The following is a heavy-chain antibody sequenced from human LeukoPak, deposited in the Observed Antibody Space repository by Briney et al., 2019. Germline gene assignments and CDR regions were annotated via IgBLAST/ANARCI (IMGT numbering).Heavy chain of an antibody. CDR2: ISYDGSNK. D-gene: IGHD5-18*01. CDR3: ARDQWIQVWSENYYYGMDV. CDR1: GFTFSSYA. J-gene: IGHJ6*02. Sequence: PGGSLRLSCAASGFTFSSYAMHWVRQAPGKGLEWVAVISYDGSNKYYADSVKGRFTISRDNSKNTLYLQMNSLRAEDTAVYYCARDQWIQVWSENYYYGMDVWGQGTTVTVSS. V-gene: IGHV3-30-3*01.